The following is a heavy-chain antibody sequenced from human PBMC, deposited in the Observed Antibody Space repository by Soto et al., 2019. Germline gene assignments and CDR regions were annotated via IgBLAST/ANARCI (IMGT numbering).Heavy chain of an antibody. Sequence: GGSLRLSCVASGFTFSTFGMHWVRQAPGRGLEWLAIISYDGGDKYYAESVKGRFTISRDNSKNTLYLQMNSLRPEDTAIYYCAKKRIGGCCSTSSCYVFQHWGQGALVTVSS. D-gene: IGHD2-2*01. V-gene: IGHV3-30*18. CDR3: AKKRIGGCCSTSSCYVFQH. J-gene: IGHJ1*01. CDR1: GFTFSTFG. CDR2: ISYDGGDK.